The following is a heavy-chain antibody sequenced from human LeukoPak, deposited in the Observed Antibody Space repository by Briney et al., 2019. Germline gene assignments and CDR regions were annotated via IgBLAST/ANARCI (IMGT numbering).Heavy chain of an antibody. CDR3: TRDNYYDSSAYSKYYFDY. D-gene: IGHD3-22*01. V-gene: IGHV3-49*04. J-gene: IGHJ4*02. Sequence: QPGRSLRLSCTASGFTFGDYGMSWVRQAPGKGLERVSFLRSKTHGGTTEYAASVKGRFTISRDDSKSIAYLQMNSMKTEDTAVYYCTRDNYYDSSAYSKYYFDYWGQGTLVTVSS. CDR2: LRSKTHGGTT. CDR1: GFTFGDYG.